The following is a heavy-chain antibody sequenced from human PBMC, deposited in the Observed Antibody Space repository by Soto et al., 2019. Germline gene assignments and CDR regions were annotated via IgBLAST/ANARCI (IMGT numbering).Heavy chain of an antibody. CDR2: VSGNNGAS. V-gene: IGHV1-18*04. D-gene: IGHD2-2*01. CDR1: GYTSTDFG. J-gene: IGHJ5*01. CDR3: VRDQKYFRVNGNWFDS. Sequence: GVSVKVSCKASGYTSTDFGISWVRQAPGQGLEWMGWVSGNNGASNPAPKVQGRITMTLDTSTGVSYMALRSLRSDDTAIYYCVRDQKYFRVNGNWFDSWGQGTLVTVS.